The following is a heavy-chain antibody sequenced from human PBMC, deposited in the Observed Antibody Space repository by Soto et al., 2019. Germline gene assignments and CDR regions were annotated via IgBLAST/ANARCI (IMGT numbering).Heavy chain of an antibody. V-gene: IGHV3-23*01. CDR2: ISGSGGST. Sequence: GGSLRLSCAASGFTFSSYAMGWVRQAPGKGLEWVSAISGSGGSTYYADSVKGRFTISRDNSKNTLYLQMNSLRAEDTAVYYCAKASMVRGVGWFDPWGQGTLVTVSS. J-gene: IGHJ5*02. D-gene: IGHD3-10*01. CDR3: AKASMVRGVGWFDP. CDR1: GFTFSSYA.